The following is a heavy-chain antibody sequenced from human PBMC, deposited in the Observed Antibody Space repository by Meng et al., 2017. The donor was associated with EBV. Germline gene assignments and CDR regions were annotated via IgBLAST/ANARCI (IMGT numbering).Heavy chain of an antibody. D-gene: IGHD3-10*01. CDR2: IYDGGTT. V-gene: IGHV4-61*01. Sequence: QRESGPGLGIPSETLSLPCTVAGAPVSGGTYHWSWIRQPPGKELEWIGYIYDGGTTIYNPSLKSRVTILVDASKNQFSLKLSSVTTADTAVYYCAKSRSSTPGVVDYWGQGTLVTVSS. CDR3: AKSRSSTPGVVDY. J-gene: IGHJ4*02. CDR1: GAPVSGGTYH.